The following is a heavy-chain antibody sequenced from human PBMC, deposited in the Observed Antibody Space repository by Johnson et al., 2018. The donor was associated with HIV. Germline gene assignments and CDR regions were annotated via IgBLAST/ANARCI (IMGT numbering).Heavy chain of an antibody. CDR1: GFTFSDYY. D-gene: IGHD1-26*01. Sequence: QVQLVESGGGVVRPGESLRLSCAASGFTFSDYYMSWIRQAPGKGLEWVSYISSSGSTIYYADSVKGRFTISRDNAKNSLYLQMNSLRAEDTALYYCARDGPRGSYGAFDIWGQGTMVAVSS. J-gene: IGHJ3*02. CDR3: ARDGPRGSYGAFDI. V-gene: IGHV3-11*01. CDR2: ISSSGSTI.